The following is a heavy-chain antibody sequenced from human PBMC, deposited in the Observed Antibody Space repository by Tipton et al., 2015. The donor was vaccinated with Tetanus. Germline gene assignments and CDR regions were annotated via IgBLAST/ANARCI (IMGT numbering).Heavy chain of an antibody. V-gene: IGHV3-23*01. J-gene: IGHJ4*02. CDR2: ISGPTAYST. D-gene: IGHD3-10*01. Sequence: PLRLSCAASGFTFSSYPMAWVRQAPGKGLEWVSGISGPTAYSTYYRDSVRGRFTISRDNSKSTLYLQMNSLRAEDTAVYYCAKGSRRVDGLTRDLDYWGQGTLVTVSS. CDR1: GFTFSSYP. CDR3: AKGSRRVDGLTRDLDY.